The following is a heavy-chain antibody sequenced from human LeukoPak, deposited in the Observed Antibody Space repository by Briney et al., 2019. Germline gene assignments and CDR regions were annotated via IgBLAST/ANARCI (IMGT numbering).Heavy chain of an antibody. CDR3: AKVVEVDY. Sequence: GGSLRPSCAASGFIFSSYAMSWVRQAPGKGMEWVSTISDTGGYTYYADSVKGRFTISRDNSKNTLYLQMESLRAEDTAVYYCAKVVEVDYWGQGTLVTVSS. CDR2: ISDTGGYT. V-gene: IGHV3-23*01. D-gene: IGHD2-15*01. J-gene: IGHJ4*02. CDR1: GFIFSSYA.